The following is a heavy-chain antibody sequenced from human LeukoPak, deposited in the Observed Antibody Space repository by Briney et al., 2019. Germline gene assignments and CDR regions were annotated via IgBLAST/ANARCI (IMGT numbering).Heavy chain of an antibody. D-gene: IGHD1-26*01. CDR3: ARQARELLLNY. Sequence: PSETLSLTCTVSGGSISSTSYYWGWIRQPPGKELEWIGTTYYSGSTFYNPSLKSRVTISADTSKNQFSLKLSSVTAADTAVYYCARQARELLLNYWGQGTLVTVSS. CDR2: TYYSGST. V-gene: IGHV4-39*01. J-gene: IGHJ4*02. CDR1: GGSISSTSYY.